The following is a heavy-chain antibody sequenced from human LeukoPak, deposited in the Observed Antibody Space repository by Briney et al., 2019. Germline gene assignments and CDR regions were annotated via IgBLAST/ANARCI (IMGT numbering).Heavy chain of an antibody. J-gene: IGHJ6*02. Sequence: SETLSLTCAISGGSISSGGYYWSWIRQHPGKGLEWIGYIYYNGVTYYNPSLKSRVTISVDTSKNQFSLELSSVTAADTAVYYCARNGAGIAAAPYYYAMDVWGQGTTVTVSS. D-gene: IGHD6-13*01. CDR3: ARNGAGIAAAPYYYAMDV. CDR2: IYYNGVT. V-gene: IGHV4-31*11. CDR1: GGSISSGGYY.